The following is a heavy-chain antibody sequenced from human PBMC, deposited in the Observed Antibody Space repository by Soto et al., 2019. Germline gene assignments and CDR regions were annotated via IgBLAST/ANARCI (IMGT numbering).Heavy chain of an antibody. Sequence: QVQLQESGPGLVKPSGTLSLTCAVSSGSISSSNWWSWVRQPPGKGLEWIGEIYHSGSTNYNPSLQSRVTIPVDKSKNKVTLQLSFVTAADTAGYYCAGIMGDNEFWSGYEYYYYYMDCWGKGTTVAVAS. V-gene: IGHV4-4*02. D-gene: IGHD3-3*01. CDR1: SGSISSSNW. CDR2: IYHSGST. J-gene: IGHJ6*03. CDR3: AGIMGDNEFWSGYEYYYYYMDC.